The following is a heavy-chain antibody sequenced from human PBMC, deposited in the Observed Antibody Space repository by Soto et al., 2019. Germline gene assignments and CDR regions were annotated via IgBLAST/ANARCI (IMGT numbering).Heavy chain of an antibody. J-gene: IGHJ6*02. CDR3: ARGHYYYGMDV. CDR2: IYYSGTA. CDR1: NGSVSSGTYS. Sequence: LSLTCTVSNGSVSSGTYSWSWVRQPPGKGLEWIGYIYYSGTAYYTPSLKSRLTMSMDRANDHFSLNLTSVTAADTAVYFCARGHYYYGMDVWGQGITVTVSS. V-gene: IGHV4-30-2*01.